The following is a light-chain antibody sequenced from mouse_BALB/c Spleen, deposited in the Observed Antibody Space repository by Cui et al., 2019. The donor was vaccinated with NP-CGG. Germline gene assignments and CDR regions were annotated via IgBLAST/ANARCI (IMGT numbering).Light chain of an antibody. CDR1: TGAVTTSNY. CDR3: ALWYGNHWV. Sequence: AVVTQDSALTTSPGETVTLTCRSSTGAVTTSNYAKWVQEKPDHLFTGLIGGTNNRAPGVPARFSGSLIGDKAALTVTGAQTEDEAIYFCALWYGNHWVFGGGTKLTVL. CDR2: GTN. J-gene: IGLJ1*01. V-gene: IGLV1*01.